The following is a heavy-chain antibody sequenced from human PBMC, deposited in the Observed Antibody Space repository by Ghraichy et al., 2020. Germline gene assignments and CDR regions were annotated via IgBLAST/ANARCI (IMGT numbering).Heavy chain of an antibody. Sequence: GGSLRLSCAASGFTFSSYWMHWVRQAPGKGLVWVSRINSDGSSTSYADSVKGRFTISRDNAKNTLYLQMNSLRAEDTAVYYCATTDSRYYDFWSGKLPDAFDIWGQGTMVTVSS. CDR3: ATTDSRYYDFWSGKLPDAFDI. D-gene: IGHD3-3*01. CDR2: INSDGSST. CDR1: GFTFSSYW. J-gene: IGHJ3*02. V-gene: IGHV3-74*01.